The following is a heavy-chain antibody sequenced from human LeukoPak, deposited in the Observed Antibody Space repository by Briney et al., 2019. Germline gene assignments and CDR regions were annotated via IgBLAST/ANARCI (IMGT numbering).Heavy chain of an antibody. CDR3: AKDRSTSSYYYYMDV. CDR2: IRYDGGNK. CDR1: GFTFSTYG. V-gene: IGHV3-30*02. D-gene: IGHD2-2*01. J-gene: IGHJ6*03. Sequence: PGGSLRLSCAASGFTFSTYGMHWVRQAPGKGLEWVAFIRYDGGNKYYADSVKGRFTISRDNSENTLYLQMNSLRAEDTAVYYCAKDRSTSSYYYYMDVWGKGTTVTVSS.